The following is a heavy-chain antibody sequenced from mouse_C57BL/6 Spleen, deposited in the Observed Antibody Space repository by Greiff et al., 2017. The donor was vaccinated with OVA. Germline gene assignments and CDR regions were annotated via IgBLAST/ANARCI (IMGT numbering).Heavy chain of an antibody. CDR2: IRSKSSNYAT. D-gene: IGHD2-3*01. Sequence: EVKLVESGGGLVQPKGSLKLSCAASGFTFNTYAMHWVRQAPGKGLEWVARIRSKSSNYATYYADSVKDRFTISRDDSQSMLYLQMNNLKTEETAMYYVVGEAFDGYFWYFDVWGTGTTVTVSS. V-gene: IGHV10-3*01. J-gene: IGHJ1*03. CDR3: VGEAFDGYFWYFDV. CDR1: GFTFNTYA.